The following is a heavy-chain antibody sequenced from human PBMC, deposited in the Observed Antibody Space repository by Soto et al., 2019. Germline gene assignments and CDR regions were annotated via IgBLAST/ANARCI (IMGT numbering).Heavy chain of an antibody. CDR2: ITSSGGTM. CDR3: TKEKSVMYSGYDAFDT. V-gene: IGHV3-48*03. J-gene: IGHJ3*02. CDR1: GFTFSSYE. Sequence: GGSLRLSCAASGFTFSSYEMDWVRQAPGKGLEWVAHITSSGGTMYADSVRGRFTISRDNADNSLYLQRNSLRAEDTAVYYCTKEKSVMYSGYDAFDTWGRGTMVTVSS. D-gene: IGHD5-12*01.